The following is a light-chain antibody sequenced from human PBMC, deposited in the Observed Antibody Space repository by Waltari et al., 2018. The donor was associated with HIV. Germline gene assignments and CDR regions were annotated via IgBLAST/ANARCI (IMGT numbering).Light chain of an antibody. V-gene: IGLV2-23*01. CDR2: ECN. CDR1: SSAVGTYRL. J-gene: IGLJ2*01. Sequence: QSALTQPASVSGSPGQSLTISCTGTSSAVGTYRLVSWYQHHPGKAPKLMFYECNKRPSGVSNRFSGSKSGNTASLTISGLQAEDEADYYCSSYTSFSTVLFGGGTKLTVL. CDR3: SSYTSFSTVL.